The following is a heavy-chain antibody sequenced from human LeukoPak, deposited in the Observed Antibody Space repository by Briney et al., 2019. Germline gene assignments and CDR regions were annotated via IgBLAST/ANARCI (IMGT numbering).Heavy chain of an antibody. J-gene: IGHJ4*02. V-gene: IGHV5-51*01. Sequence: GESLKISCKGSGYSFTSYWIGWVRQMPGKGLEWMGIIYPGDSDTRYSPSFQGQVTISADKSISTAYLQWSSLKASDTAVYYCARQAGGSGYYYDGIPDYWGQGTLVTVSS. D-gene: IGHD3-22*01. CDR3: ARQAGGSGYYYDGIPDY. CDR1: GYSFTSYW. CDR2: IYPGDSDT.